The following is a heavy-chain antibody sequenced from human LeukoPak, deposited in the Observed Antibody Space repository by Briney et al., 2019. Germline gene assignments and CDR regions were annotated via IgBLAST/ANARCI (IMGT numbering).Heavy chain of an antibody. D-gene: IGHD2-15*01. Sequence: GGSLRLSCAASGFTFSSYSMNWVRQTPGKGLEWVSSISSSSNYIYYADSVKGRFTISRDNAKNSLYLQMNSLRAGDTAVYYCARYCSGVSCYPGYGMDVWGQGTTVTVSS. J-gene: IGHJ6*02. CDR2: ISSSSNYI. CDR3: ARYCSGVSCYPGYGMDV. V-gene: IGHV3-21*01. CDR1: GFTFSSYS.